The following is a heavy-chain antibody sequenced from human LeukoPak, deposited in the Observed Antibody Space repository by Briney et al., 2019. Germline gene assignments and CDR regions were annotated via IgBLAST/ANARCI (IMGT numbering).Heavy chain of an antibody. V-gene: IGHV3-13*01. D-gene: IGHD7-27*01. CDR1: GFTFSSFD. CDR3: ARERTGNYFDY. Sequence: GGSLRLSCAASGFTFSSFDMHWVRQATGKGLEWVSVIGTAGDTYYSGSVKGRFTISRENAKNSLYLQMNSLRAEDTAVYFCARERTGNYFDYWGQGTLVTVSS. J-gene: IGHJ4*02. CDR2: IGTAGDT.